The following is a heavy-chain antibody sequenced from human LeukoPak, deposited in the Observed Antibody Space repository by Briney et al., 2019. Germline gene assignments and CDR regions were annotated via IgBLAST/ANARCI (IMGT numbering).Heavy chain of an antibody. CDR2: IKQDGSEK. V-gene: IGHV3-7*01. D-gene: IGHD3-3*01. CDR1: GFTFSSYW. CDR3: ARDPLPGGDDFWSGYPNAFDI. Sequence: PGGSLRLSCAASGFTFSSYWMSWVRQAPGKGLEWVANIKQDGSEKYYVDSVKGRFTISRDNAKNSLYLQMNSLRAEDTAVYYCARDPLPGGDDFWSGYPNAFDIWGQGTMVTVSS. J-gene: IGHJ3*02.